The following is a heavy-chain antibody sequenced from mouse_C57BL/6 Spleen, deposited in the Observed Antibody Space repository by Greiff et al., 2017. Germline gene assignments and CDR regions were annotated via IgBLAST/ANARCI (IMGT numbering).Heavy chain of an antibody. CDR1: GFSLTSYG. D-gene: IGHD1-1*01. V-gene: IGHV2-6*01. J-gene: IGHJ3*01. Sequence: VKLMESGPGLVAPSQSLSITCTVSGFSLTSYGVDWVRQSPGKGLEWLGVIWGDGSTNYNSALKAKLSISNDNSKSKVFLKMNSLQTDDTAMYYCAEGDYYGSGAYWGQGTLVTVSA. CDR2: IWGDGST. CDR3: AEGDYYGSGAY.